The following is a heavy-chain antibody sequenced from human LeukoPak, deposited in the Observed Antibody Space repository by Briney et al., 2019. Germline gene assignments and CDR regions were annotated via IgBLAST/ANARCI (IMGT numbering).Heavy chain of an antibody. V-gene: IGHV1-69*01. CDR1: GGTFSSYA. CDR2: IIPIFGTA. Sequence: SVKVSCKASGGTFSSYAISWVRQPPGQGLEWMGGIIPIFGTANYAQKFQGRVTISADESTSTAYMELSSLRSEDTAVYYCARDLGDSSGYGAFDIWGQGTVVTVSS. J-gene: IGHJ3*02. CDR3: ARDLGDSSGYGAFDI. D-gene: IGHD3-22*01.